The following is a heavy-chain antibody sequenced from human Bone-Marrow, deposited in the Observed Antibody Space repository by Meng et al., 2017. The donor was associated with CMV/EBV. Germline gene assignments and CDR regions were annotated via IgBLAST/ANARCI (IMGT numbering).Heavy chain of an antibody. V-gene: IGHV3-48*03. J-gene: IGHJ4*02. CDR3: AKAKYYYDSPIDY. Sequence: GESLKISCAASGFTFSSYELNWVRQAPGKGLEWVSYISSSGSTKHYADSVKGRFTISRDNSKNTLYLQMNSLRAEDTAVYYCAKAKYYYDSPIDYWGQGTLVTVSS. CDR1: GFTFSSYE. CDR2: ISSSGSTK. D-gene: IGHD3-22*01.